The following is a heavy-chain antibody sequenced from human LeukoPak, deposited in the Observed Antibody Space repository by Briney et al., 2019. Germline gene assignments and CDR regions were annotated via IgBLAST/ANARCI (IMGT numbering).Heavy chain of an antibody. V-gene: IGHV4-39*01. CDR3: ARQISDYYYYYMDV. J-gene: IGHJ6*03. CDR2: IYDSGNE. D-gene: IGHD2/OR15-2a*01. CDR1: GGSTSTSAFY. Sequence: KPSETLSLTCTVSGGSTSTSAFYWGWIRQPPGKGLEWIGSIYDSGNEFYNPSLKSRVTISADTSKNQFSLKLNSVTAADTAMYYSARQISDYYYYYMDVWGEGITVTVSS.